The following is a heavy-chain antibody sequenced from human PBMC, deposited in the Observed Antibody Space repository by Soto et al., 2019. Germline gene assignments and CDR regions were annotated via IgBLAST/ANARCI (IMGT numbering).Heavy chain of an antibody. CDR2: ISGSGGST. V-gene: IGHV3-23*01. Sequence: GGSLRLSCAASGFTFSSYAMSWVRQAPGKGLEWVSAISGSGGSTYYADSVKGRFTISRDNSKNTLYLQMNSLRAEDTAVYYCAKVGEIVVVPAAFKNWGQGTLVTVSS. CDR3: AKVGEIVVVPAAFKN. CDR1: GFTFSSYA. J-gene: IGHJ4*02. D-gene: IGHD2-2*01.